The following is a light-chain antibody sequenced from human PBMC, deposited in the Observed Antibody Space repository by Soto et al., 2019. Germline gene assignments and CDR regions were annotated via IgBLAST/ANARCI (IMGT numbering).Light chain of an antibody. Sequence: QSALTQPASVSGSPGQSITISCTGTSSDVGSYNYVSWYQQHPGKAPKLIIFEVSKRPSGVPDRFSGSKSGNTASLTVSGLQAEDEADYYCSSYAGSNNLGVIFGGGTKLTVL. J-gene: IGLJ2*01. CDR3: SSYAGSNNLGVI. V-gene: IGLV2-8*01. CDR2: EVS. CDR1: SSDVGSYNY.